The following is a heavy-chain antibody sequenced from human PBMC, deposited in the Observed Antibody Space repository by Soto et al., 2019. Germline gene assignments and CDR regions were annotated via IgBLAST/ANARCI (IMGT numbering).Heavy chain of an antibody. CDR3: ARGVPTNYYDSSGYYGWFDP. CDR2: INHSGST. D-gene: IGHD3-22*01. Sequence: SSETLSLTCAVYGGSFSGYYWSWIRQPPGKGLEWIGEINHSGSTNYNPSLKSRVTISVDTSKNQFSLKLSSVTAADTAVYYCARGVPTNYYDSSGYYGWFDPWGQGTLVTVSS. V-gene: IGHV4-34*01. CDR1: GGSFSGYY. J-gene: IGHJ5*02.